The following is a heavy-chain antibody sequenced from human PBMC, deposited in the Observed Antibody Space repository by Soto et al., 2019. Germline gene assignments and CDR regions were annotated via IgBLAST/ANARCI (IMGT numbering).Heavy chain of an antibody. CDR3: ARENYDFWSGYYLDY. J-gene: IGHJ4*02. CDR2: IKSDGTVT. Sequence: GGSLRLSCVVSGITFSTYLMHWVRQAPGKGLVWVSHIKSDGTVTHYADSVRGRFIISRDNAKNTLFLQMNSLRAEDTAVYYCARENYDFWSGYYLDYWGQRTLVTVSS. D-gene: IGHD3-3*01. V-gene: IGHV3-74*01. CDR1: GITFSTYL.